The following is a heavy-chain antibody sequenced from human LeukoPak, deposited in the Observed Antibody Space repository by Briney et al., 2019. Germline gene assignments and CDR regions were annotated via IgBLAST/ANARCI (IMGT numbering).Heavy chain of an antibody. D-gene: IGHD3-22*01. J-gene: IGHJ3*02. CDR2: ISSGASTV. CDR3: ARDSHYYDSSGFPHDVFDI. V-gene: IGHV3-48*03. CDR1: GFTFSNYE. Sequence: GGSLRLSCTASGFTFSNYEMNWVRRAPGKGLEWVSSISSGASTVYYVDSVRGRFTVSRDNTKNSMYLQMNSLRAEDTALYFCARDSHYYDSSGFPHDVFDIWGQGTMVTVSS.